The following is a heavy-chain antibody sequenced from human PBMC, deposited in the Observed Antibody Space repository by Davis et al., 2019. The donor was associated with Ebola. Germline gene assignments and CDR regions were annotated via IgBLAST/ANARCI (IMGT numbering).Heavy chain of an antibody. V-gene: IGHV3-21*01. CDR1: GFSFSTYS. CDR3: ARDRPLDFFFGDYYGMDV. D-gene: IGHD3-16*01. Sequence: PGGSLRLSCPPSGFSFSTYSMSWVRQAPGKGLERVSSISSDSDYIYYADSAKGRFTISRDNAKNSLYLQMNSLRAEDTAVYYCARDRPLDFFFGDYYGMDVWGQGTTVTVSS. J-gene: IGHJ6*02. CDR2: ISSDSDYI.